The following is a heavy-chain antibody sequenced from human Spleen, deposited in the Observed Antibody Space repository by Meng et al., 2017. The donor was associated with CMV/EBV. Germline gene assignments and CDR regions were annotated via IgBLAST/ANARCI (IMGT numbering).Heavy chain of an antibody. Sequence: GGSLRLSCAVSGFTFSTYTMNRLRQAPGKGLEWVSCIGSGTSHIYYADSVKGRFTISRDNAKNSLYLQMNSLRADDTAVYYCAYYDFWSGYPAYWGQGTLVTVSS. J-gene: IGHJ4*02. CDR2: IGSGTSHI. CDR1: GFTFSTYT. D-gene: IGHD3-3*01. CDR3: AYYDFWSGYPAY. V-gene: IGHV3-21*01.